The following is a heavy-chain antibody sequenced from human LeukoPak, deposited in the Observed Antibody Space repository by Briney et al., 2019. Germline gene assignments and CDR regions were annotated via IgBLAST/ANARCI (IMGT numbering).Heavy chain of an antibody. V-gene: IGHV4-4*07. CDR3: ARGSFSARGVSNWFDP. D-gene: IGHD3-10*01. CDR1: GGSISSYY. Sequence: PSETLSHTCTVSGGSISSYYWSWIRQPAGKGLEWIGRIYTSGSTNYNPSLKSRVTMSVDTSKNQFSLKLSSVTAADTAVYYCARGSFSARGVSNWFDPWGQGTLVTVSS. CDR2: IYTSGST. J-gene: IGHJ5*02.